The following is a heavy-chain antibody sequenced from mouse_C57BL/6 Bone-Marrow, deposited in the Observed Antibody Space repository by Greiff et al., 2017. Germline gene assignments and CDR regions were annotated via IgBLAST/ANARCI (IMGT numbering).Heavy chain of an antibody. J-gene: IGHJ2*01. V-gene: IGHV1-54*01. CDR3: AGGSNYFDY. Sequence: VQLQQSGAELVRPGTSVKVSCKASGYAFTNYLIEWVKQRPGQGLEWIGVINPGSGGTNYNEKFQGKATLTADKSSSTAYMQLSSLTSEDSAVYFCAGGSNYFDYWGQGTTLTVSS. CDR1: GYAFTNYL. D-gene: IGHD5-1*01. CDR2: INPGSGGT.